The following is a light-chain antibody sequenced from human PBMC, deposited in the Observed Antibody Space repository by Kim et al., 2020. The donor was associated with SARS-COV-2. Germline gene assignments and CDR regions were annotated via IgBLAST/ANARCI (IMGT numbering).Light chain of an antibody. Sequence: FASVGDRVTITCRASQSISTYLNWYQQKPGKAPNLLIYAASSLRSGVPSRFSGSGSGTDFTLTISSLQPEDFATYSCQQSYTTPYTFGQGTKLEI. V-gene: IGKV1-39*01. CDR1: QSISTY. CDR3: QQSYTTPYT. J-gene: IGKJ2*01. CDR2: AAS.